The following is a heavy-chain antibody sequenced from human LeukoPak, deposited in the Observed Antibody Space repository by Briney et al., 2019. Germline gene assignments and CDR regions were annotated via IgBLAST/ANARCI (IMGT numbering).Heavy chain of an antibody. Sequence: ASVKVSCKASGYTFTSYAMHWVRQAPGQRLEWMGWINAGNGNTKYSQKFQGRVTITRDTSASTAYMELSSLRSEDTAVYYCARDQPLVVTATTYYYYYGMDVWGQGTTVTVSS. D-gene: IGHD2-21*02. CDR2: INAGNGNT. J-gene: IGHJ6*02. CDR3: ARDQPLVVTATTYYYYYGMDV. V-gene: IGHV1-3*01. CDR1: GYTFTSYA.